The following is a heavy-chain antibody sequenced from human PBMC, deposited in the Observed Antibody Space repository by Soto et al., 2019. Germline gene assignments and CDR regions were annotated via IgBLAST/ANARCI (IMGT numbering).Heavy chain of an antibody. V-gene: IGHV3-53*01. CDR1: GFAVNSNY. J-gene: IGHJ4*02. Sequence: EVQLVASGGGLIQPGGSLRLSCAASGFAVNSNYMSWVRQAPGKGLEWVSVIYGGGTTYYSDSVKGRFTISRDNSKNTVFLQMNSRRAEDTAVYYCVRTSIYWGQGTRVIVSS. CDR2: IYGGGTT. CDR3: VRTSIY. D-gene: IGHD2-2*01.